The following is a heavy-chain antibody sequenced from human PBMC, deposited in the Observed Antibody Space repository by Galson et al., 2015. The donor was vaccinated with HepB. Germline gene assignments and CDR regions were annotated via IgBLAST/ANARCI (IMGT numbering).Heavy chain of an antibody. CDR3: ARAIYGDWGSDAFDI. V-gene: IGHV3-7*01. CDR1: GFTFSNYW. J-gene: IGHJ3*02. D-gene: IGHD4-17*01. CDR2: IKQDGSEK. Sequence: SLRLSCAASGFTFSNYWMSWVRQAPGKGLEWVANIKQDGSEKHYVESVKGRFTISRDNVKNSLYLQMSTLRAEDTAVYYCARAIYGDWGSDAFDIWGQGTMVTVSS.